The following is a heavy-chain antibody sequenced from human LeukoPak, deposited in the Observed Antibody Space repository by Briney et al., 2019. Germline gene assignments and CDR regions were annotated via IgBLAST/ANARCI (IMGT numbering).Heavy chain of an antibody. CDR1: GGSISSYY. CDR2: IYYSGST. J-gene: IGHJ5*02. CDR3: ARQVAVAGGFDP. D-gene: IGHD6-19*01. V-gene: IGHV4-59*08. Sequence: SETLSLTCTVSGGSISSYYWSWIRQPPGKGLEWIGYIYYSGSTNYNPSLKSRVTISVDTSKTQFSLKLSSVTAADTAVYYCARQVAVAGGFDPWGQGTLVTVSS.